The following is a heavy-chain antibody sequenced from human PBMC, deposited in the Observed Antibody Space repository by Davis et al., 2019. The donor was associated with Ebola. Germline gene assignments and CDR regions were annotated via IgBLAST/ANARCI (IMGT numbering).Heavy chain of an antibody. CDR1: GYSFSSYW. D-gene: IGHD2-8*02. CDR3: ASLRRTITGMDDGFDI. V-gene: IGHV5-51*01. Sequence: GESLKISCKGSGYSFSSYWLAWVRHMPGKGLEWMGIIYTGDSDTRYSPSFRGQVTISADKSMKTAFLQWSSLKASDSGMYYCASLRRTITGMDDGFDIWGQGTMVTVSS. J-gene: IGHJ3*02. CDR2: IYTGDSDT.